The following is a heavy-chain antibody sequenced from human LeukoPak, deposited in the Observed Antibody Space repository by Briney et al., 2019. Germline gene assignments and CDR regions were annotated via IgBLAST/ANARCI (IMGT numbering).Heavy chain of an antibody. CDR2: ITGSGGGT. CDR1: GITFSSYA. Sequence: GGSLRLSCAASGITFSSYAMIWVRQAPDKGLEWVAAITGSGGGTYYGDSAKGRFTISRDNSKNTLYLQMNSLRAEDTAVYYCAKDPNGDYIGAFDFWGQGTMVTGSS. V-gene: IGHV3-23*01. CDR3: AKDPNGDYIGAFDF. D-gene: IGHD4-17*01. J-gene: IGHJ3*01.